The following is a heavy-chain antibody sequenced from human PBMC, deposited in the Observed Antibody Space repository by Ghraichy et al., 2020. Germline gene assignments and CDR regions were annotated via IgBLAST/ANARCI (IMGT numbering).Heavy chain of an antibody. V-gene: IGHV3-23*01. D-gene: IGHD3-10*01. Sequence: ETLSLTCAASGFTFSNYAMNWVRQAPGKGLEWVSGISGSGGSTYYADSVKGRFTISRDSSKNTLYLQMNSLRAEDTAVYYCAKGSHENYFGSGNYYNSLFFWGQGTLVTVSS. CDR3: AKGSHENYFGSGNYYNSLFF. CDR1: GFTFSNYA. CDR2: ISGSGGST. J-gene: IGHJ4*02.